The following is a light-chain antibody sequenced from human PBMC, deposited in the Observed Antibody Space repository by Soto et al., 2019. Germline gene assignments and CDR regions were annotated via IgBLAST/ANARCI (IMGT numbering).Light chain of an antibody. CDR3: QQYTSSLIT. V-gene: IGKV3-11*01. CDR1: ENVRTF. J-gene: IGKJ5*01. CDR2: GAS. Sequence: EVVLTQSPATLSLSPGERATLSCRASENVRTFVDWYQQKPGQAPRLLIHGASNRATGIPDRFSGSGSGTDFTLTISNLEPEDFAVYYCQQYTSSLITFGQGTRLEIK.